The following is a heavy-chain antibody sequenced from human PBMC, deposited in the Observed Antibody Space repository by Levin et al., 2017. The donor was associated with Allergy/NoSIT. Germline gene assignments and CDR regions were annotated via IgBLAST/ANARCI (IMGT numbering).Heavy chain of an antibody. Sequence: GGSLRLSCAASGFTFSNSKMNWVRQAPGKGLEWVSGISTGSNFIYYADSVKGRFTISRDNARESVSLQMNSLRTEDTAVYYCLSSGWYPENWGQGTLVTVSS. CDR2: ISTGSNFI. D-gene: IGHD6-19*01. CDR3: LSSGWYPEN. V-gene: IGHV3-21*01. CDR1: GFTFSNSK. J-gene: IGHJ4*02.